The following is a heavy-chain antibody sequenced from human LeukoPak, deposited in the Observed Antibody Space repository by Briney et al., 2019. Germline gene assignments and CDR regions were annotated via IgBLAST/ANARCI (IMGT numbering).Heavy chain of an antibody. J-gene: IGHJ4*02. D-gene: IGHD3-10*01. Sequence: PGGSLRLSCAASGFTFSSYAMSWVRQAPGKGLEWVSAISGSGGSTYYADSVKGRFTISRGNSKNTLYLQMNSLRAEDTAVYYCAKDRSAGSYFDYWGQGTLVTVSS. CDR2: ISGSGGST. CDR3: AKDRSAGSYFDY. V-gene: IGHV3-23*01. CDR1: GFTFSSYA.